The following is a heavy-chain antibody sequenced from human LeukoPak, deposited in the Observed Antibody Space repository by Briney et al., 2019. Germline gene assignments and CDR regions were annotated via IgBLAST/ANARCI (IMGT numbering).Heavy chain of an antibody. CDR2: IYWDDDK. D-gene: IGHD3-22*01. CDR1: GFSLSTSGVG. Sequence: SGPTLVSPTQTLTLTCTFSGFSLSTSGVGVGWIRQPPGKALEWLALIYWDDDKRYSPSLKSRLTITKDTSKNQVVLTMTNMDPVDTATYYCAHSAYYYDSSGYYYRYYFDYWGQGTLVTVSS. J-gene: IGHJ4*02. CDR3: AHSAYYYDSSGYYYRYYFDY. V-gene: IGHV2-5*02.